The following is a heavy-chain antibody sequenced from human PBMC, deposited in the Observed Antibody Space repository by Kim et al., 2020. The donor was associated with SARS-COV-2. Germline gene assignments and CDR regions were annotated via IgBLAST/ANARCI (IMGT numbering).Heavy chain of an antibody. Sequence: QKFQGRVKITADASTSTAYMELSSLRSEDTAVYYCARDILTGKLAEGGDYWGQGTLVTVSS. J-gene: IGHJ4*02. V-gene: IGHV1-69*01. CDR3: ARDILTGKLAEGGDY. D-gene: IGHD3-9*01.